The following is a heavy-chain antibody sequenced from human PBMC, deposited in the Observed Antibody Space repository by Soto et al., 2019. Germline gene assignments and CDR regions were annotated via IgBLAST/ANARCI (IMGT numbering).Heavy chain of an antibody. CDR3: ARDPTYYYDSSGYSAAGGY. Sequence: GPPLKVSCTASGGTFSSYAISWVRQAPGQGLEWMGGIIPIFGTANYAQKFQGRVTITADKSTSTAYMELSSLRSEDTAVYYCARDPTYYYDSSGYSAAGGYWGQGTLVTVSS. J-gene: IGHJ4*02. D-gene: IGHD3-22*01. V-gene: IGHV1-69*06. CDR2: IIPIFGTA. CDR1: GGTFSSYA.